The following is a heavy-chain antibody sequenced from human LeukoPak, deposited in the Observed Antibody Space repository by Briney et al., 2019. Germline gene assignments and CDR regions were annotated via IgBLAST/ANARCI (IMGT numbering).Heavy chain of an antibody. Sequence: GSLRLSCSASGFTFSNYKMKWVRQAPGKGLEWVSSISSSSTYIYHADSVKGRFTVSRDNAKNALFLQMNSLRAEDTAVYYCARERLVVVGDAYYYYGMDVWGQGTTVTVSS. V-gene: IGHV3-21*01. CDR3: ARERLVVVGDAYYYYGMDV. CDR1: GFTFSNYK. D-gene: IGHD2-15*01. CDR2: ISSSSTYI. J-gene: IGHJ6*02.